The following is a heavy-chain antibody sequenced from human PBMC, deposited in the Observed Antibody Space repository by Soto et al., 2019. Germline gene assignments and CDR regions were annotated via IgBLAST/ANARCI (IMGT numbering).Heavy chain of an antibody. Sequence: EVQLVESGGGLVQPGGSLRLSCAASGFTFSSYWMHWVRQAPEKGLVWVSRINTDGSSTSYPDSVKSRFTSSRDNAENPRYLQMHSLRVEDTAIYFCARQPPGRAWAGATDYWGQGNLVTVSS. J-gene: IGHJ4*02. D-gene: IGHD1-26*01. CDR2: INTDGSST. V-gene: IGHV3-74*01. CDR1: GFTFSSYW. CDR3: ARQPPGRAWAGATDY.